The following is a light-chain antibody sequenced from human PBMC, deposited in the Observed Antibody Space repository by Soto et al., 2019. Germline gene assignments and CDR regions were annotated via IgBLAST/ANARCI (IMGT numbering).Light chain of an antibody. CDR2: EVS. V-gene: IGLV2-14*01. CDR1: SSDVGGYNY. Sequence: QSALTQPASVSGSPGQSITISCTGTSSDVGGYNYVSWYQRHPGKAPKLMIYEVSNRPSGVSNRFSGSKSGNTASLTISGLQAEDEADYYCSSYTSSSTPCFGTGTKVTVL. J-gene: IGLJ1*01. CDR3: SSYTSSSTPC.